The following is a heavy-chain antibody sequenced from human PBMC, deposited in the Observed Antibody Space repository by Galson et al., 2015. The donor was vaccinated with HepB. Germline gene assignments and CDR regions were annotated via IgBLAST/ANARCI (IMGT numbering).Heavy chain of an antibody. Sequence: QSGAEVKKPGESLRISCKGSGYSFTSYWISWVRQMPGKGLEWMGRIDPSDSYTNYSPSFQGHVTISADKSISTAYLQWSSLKASDTAMYYCARPSPHYDFWSGYPWGPLDVWGQGTTVTVSS. J-gene: IGHJ6*02. CDR3: ARPSPHYDFWSGYPWGPLDV. CDR2: IDPSDSYT. D-gene: IGHD3-3*01. V-gene: IGHV5-10-1*01. CDR1: GYSFTSYW.